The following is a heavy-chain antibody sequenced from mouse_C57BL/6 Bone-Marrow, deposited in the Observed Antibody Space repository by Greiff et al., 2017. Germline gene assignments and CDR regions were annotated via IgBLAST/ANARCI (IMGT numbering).Heavy chain of an antibody. CDR3: TTRSTMVTTGVLFDY. V-gene: IGHV14-4*01. D-gene: IGHD2-2*01. Sequence: VQLQQSGAELVRPGASVKLSCTASGFNIKDDYMHWVKQRPEQGLEWIGWIDPENGDTEYASKFQGKATITAATSSNTAYLQLSSLTSEDTAVYYWTTRSTMVTTGVLFDYWGQGTTLTVSS. CDR1: GFNIKDDY. J-gene: IGHJ2*01. CDR2: IDPENGDT.